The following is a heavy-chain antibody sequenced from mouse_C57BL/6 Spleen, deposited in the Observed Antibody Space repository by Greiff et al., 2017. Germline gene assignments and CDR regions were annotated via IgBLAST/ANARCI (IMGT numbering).Heavy chain of an antibody. CDR1: GYAFSSYW. D-gene: IGHD1-1*01. Sequence: LVESGAELVKPGASVKISCKASGYAFSSYWMNWVKQRPGKGLEWIGQIYPGDGDTNYNGKFKGKATLTADKSSSTAYMQLSSLTSEDSAVYFCASCSYDWYFDVWGTGTTVTVSS. CDR2: IYPGDGDT. CDR3: ASCSYDWYFDV. V-gene: IGHV1-80*01. J-gene: IGHJ1*03.